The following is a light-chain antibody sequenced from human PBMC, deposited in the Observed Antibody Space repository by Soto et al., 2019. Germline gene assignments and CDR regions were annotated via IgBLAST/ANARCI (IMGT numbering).Light chain of an antibody. V-gene: IGKV3-11*01. CDR3: QQRNRWPPIFT. CDR1: QSVSSY. CDR2: DAS. Sequence: ETALTQSPATLSLSPGERVTLSCRASQSVSSYLAWYQQKPGQAPRLLIYDASKRASGIPARFSGSGSGTDFTLTISSLEPEDYGVYYCQQRNRWPPIFTFGPGTKVDMK. J-gene: IGKJ3*01.